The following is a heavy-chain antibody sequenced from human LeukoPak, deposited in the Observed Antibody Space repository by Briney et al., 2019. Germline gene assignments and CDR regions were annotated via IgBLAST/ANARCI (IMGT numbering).Heavy chain of an antibody. D-gene: IGHD6-13*01. CDR1: GYTFTSYY. V-gene: IGHV1-46*01. J-gene: IGHJ6*03. Sequence: GASVKVSCKASGYTFTSYYMHWVRQAPGQGLEWMGIINPSGGSTSYAQKFQGRVTMTRDMSTSTVYMELSSLRSEDTAVYYCASPPVPQAAAITPGYFYYYMDVWGKGTTVTVSS. CDR3: ASPPVPQAAAITPGYFYYYMDV. CDR2: INPSGGST.